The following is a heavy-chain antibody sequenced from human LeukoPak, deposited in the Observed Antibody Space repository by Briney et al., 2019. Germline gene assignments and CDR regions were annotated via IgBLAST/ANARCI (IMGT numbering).Heavy chain of an antibody. CDR2: IIPIFGTA. CDR1: GGTFSSYA. V-gene: IGHV1-69*13. Sequence: SVKVSCKSSGGTFSSYAISWVRQAPGQGLEWMGGIIPIFGTANYAQKFQGRVTITADESTSTPYMDPSNLRSEDTAVYYCAREGESGGLAYFDYWGQGTLVTVSS. D-gene: IGHD3-16*01. CDR3: AREGESGGLAYFDY. J-gene: IGHJ4*02.